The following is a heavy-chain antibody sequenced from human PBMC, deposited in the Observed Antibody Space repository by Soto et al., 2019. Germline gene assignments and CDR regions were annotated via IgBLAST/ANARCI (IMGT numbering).Heavy chain of an antibody. CDR2: ISAYNGNT. J-gene: IGHJ5*02. CDR3: ARDLNARGVNWFDP. CDR1: GYTFTSYG. Sequence: GASVKVSCKASGYTFTSYGISWVRQAPGQGLEWMGWISAYNGNTNYAQKLQGRVTMTTDTSTSTAYMELRSLRSDDTAVYYCARDLNARGVNWFDPWGQGTLVTVSS. V-gene: IGHV1-18*01.